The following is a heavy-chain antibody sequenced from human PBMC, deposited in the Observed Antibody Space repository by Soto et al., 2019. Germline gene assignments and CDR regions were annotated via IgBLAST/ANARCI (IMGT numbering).Heavy chain of an antibody. V-gene: IGHV4-31*03. CDR2: FYSSGSI. CDR1: GYFIGAGGYY. D-gene: IGHD6-19*01. J-gene: IGHJ5*02. CDR3: ARMYSSGSGWFHP. Sequence: QIELQESGPGLVKPSQTLSLTCFVSGYFIGAGGYYWSWIRHHPGKVLEWIGSFYSSGSIIYNPSLSVRVSITGDMSTNQFPMSLTSVTAADTWRYYCARMYSSGSGWFHPWGQGTLVTVSS.